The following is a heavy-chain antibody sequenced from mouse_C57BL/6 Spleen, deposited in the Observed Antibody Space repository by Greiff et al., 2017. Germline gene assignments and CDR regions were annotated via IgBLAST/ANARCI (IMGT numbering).Heavy chain of an antibody. CDR2: INPSNGGT. V-gene: IGHV1-53*01. CDR3: AKVLLGDYAMDY. J-gene: IGHJ4*01. D-gene: IGHD2-12*01. CDR1: GYTFTSYW. Sequence: VQLQQPGPELVKPGASVKLSCTASGYTFTSYWMHWVKQRPGQGLEWIGNINPSNGGTNYNEMFKSKATLTVDKSSSTAYMQLSSLTSEDSAVYYCAKVLLGDYAMDYWGQGTSVTVSS.